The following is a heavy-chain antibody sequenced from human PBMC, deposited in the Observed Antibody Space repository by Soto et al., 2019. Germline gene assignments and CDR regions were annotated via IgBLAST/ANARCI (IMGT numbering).Heavy chain of an antibody. D-gene: IGHD2-21*02. Sequence: PGGSLRLSCAASGFTFSSYAMHWVRQAPGKGLEWVSGISANGDNKDYADSVKGRFTISRDNAKNSLFLQMNSLRPEDTALYYCAKDVKWGGMTTIHYFDSWGQGTQVTVSS. V-gene: IGHV3-9*01. CDR1: GFTFSSYA. J-gene: IGHJ4*02. CDR2: ISANGDNK. CDR3: AKDVKWGGMTTIHYFDS.